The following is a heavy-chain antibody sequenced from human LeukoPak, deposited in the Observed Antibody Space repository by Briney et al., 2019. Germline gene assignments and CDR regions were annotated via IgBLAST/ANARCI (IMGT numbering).Heavy chain of an antibody. V-gene: IGHV3-21*05. J-gene: IGHJ3*02. CDR3: ARDWYNNSDAFDI. CDR1: GFTFSSYE. Sequence: GGSLRLSCAASGFTFSSYEMNWVRQAPGKGLEWVSYISSSSSYIYYADSVKGRFTISRDNAKNSLYLQIHSLRAEDTAVYYCARDWYNNSDAFDIWGQGTMVTVSS. D-gene: IGHD4-11*01. CDR2: ISSSSSYI.